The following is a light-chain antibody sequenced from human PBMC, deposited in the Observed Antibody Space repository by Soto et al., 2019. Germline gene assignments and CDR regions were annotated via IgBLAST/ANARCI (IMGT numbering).Light chain of an antibody. J-gene: IGLJ1*01. CDR3: SSYTSSSTYV. CDR2: DVS. V-gene: IGLV2-14*01. Sequence: QSALTQPASVSGSPGQSITISCTGTSSDVGGYNYVSWYQQHPGKAPKLMIYDVSNRPSGVSNRFSGSKSGNTASLTSSGLQDEDEADYYCSSYTSSSTYVFGTGTKLTVL. CDR1: SSDVGGYNY.